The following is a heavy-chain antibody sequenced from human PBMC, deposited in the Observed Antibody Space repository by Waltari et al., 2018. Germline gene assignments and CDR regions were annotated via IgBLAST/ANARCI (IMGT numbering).Heavy chain of an antibody. CDR1: GFTVSSNY. CDR3: ARDPAWEQQLVPDNKYYYYGMDV. D-gene: IGHD6-13*01. J-gene: IGHJ6*02. CDR2: IYSGGST. Sequence: EVQLVESGGGLIQPGGSLRLSCAASGFTVSSNYMSWVRQAPGKGLEWVSVIYSGGSTYYADSVKGRFTISRDNSKNTLYLQMNSLRAEDTAVYYCARDPAWEQQLVPDNKYYYYGMDVWGQGTTVTVSS. V-gene: IGHV3-53*01.